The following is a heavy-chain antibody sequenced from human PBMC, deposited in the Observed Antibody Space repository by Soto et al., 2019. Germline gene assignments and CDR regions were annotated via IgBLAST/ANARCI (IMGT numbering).Heavy chain of an antibody. V-gene: IGHV3-30-3*01. J-gene: IGHJ4*02. CDR3: ARDFSMVVVAPGY. Sequence: QVKLVESGGGVVQPGRSLRLSCAASGFTFSSYAMHWVRQAPGKGLEWVAVISYDGSDKYYAVSVKGRFTISRDNSKDTVYLQMNSLRAEDTAVYYCARDFSMVVVAPGYWGQGTLVTVSS. D-gene: IGHD2-15*01. CDR2: ISYDGSDK. CDR1: GFTFSSYA.